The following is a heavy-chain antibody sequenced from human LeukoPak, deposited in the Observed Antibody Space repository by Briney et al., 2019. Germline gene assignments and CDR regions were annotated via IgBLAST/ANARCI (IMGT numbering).Heavy chain of an antibody. CDR3: ARGRQYYDSSGYPYPFDY. J-gene: IGHJ4*02. CDR1: GFTVSSNY. Sequence: PGGPLRLSCAASGFTVSSNYMSWVRQAPGKGLEWVSVIYSGGSTYYADSVKGRFTISRDNSKNTLYLQMNSLRAEDTAVYYCARGRQYYDSSGYPYPFDYWGQGTLVTVSS. D-gene: IGHD3-22*01. CDR2: IYSGGST. V-gene: IGHV3-53*01.